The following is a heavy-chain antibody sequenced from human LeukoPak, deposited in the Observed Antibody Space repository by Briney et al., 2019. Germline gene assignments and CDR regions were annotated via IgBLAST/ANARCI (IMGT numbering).Heavy chain of an antibody. Sequence: GGSLRLSCAASGFTFSNAWMSWVRQAPGKGLEGVGRIKSKPDGGTTDYAAPVKGRFTISRDDSKNTLYLQMNSLKTEDTAVYYCTTAVADYWGQGTLVTVSS. CDR2: IKSKPDGGTT. CDR1: GFTFSNAW. J-gene: IGHJ4*02. D-gene: IGHD6-19*01. V-gene: IGHV3-15*01. CDR3: TTAVADY.